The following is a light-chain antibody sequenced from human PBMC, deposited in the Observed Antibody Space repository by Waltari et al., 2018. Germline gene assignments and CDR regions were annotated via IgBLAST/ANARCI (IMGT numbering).Light chain of an antibody. J-gene: IGLJ1*01. V-gene: IGLV2-14*03. CDR2: DVS. Sequence: QSALTQPASVSGSPGQSITIPFTGTSSDVGGYNYVSWYQQHPGKAPKLMIYDVSNRPSGVSNRLSGSKSGNTASLTISGLQAEDEADYYCSSYTSSSTLDVFGTGTKVTVL. CDR1: SSDVGGYNY. CDR3: SSYTSSSTLDV.